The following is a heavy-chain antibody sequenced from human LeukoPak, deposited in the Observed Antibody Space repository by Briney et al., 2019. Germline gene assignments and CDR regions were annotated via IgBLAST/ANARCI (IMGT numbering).Heavy chain of an antibody. CDR1: GGSISSYY. Sequence: PSETLSLTCTVSGGSISSYYWSWIRQPPGKGLEWIGYIYYSGSINYNPSLTSRVTISVDTPKNHSSLKLSSVPAADTAVYYCARAITMVRGVIRWFDPWGQGTLVTVSS. CDR3: ARAITMVRGVIRWFDP. CDR2: IYYSGSI. V-gene: IGHV4-59*08. D-gene: IGHD3-10*01. J-gene: IGHJ5*02.